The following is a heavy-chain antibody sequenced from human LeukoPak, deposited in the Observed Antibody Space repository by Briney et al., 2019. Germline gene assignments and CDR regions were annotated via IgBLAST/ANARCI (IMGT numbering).Heavy chain of an antibody. D-gene: IGHD6-6*01. V-gene: IGHV3-21*01. Sequence: PGGPLRLSCAASGYTFSSYTMNWVRQSPGKGLEWVSSISRSSSYIFYADSVKGRFNISRDNAMNSLDLQMNSLRAEDTAVYYCARGREAIAARWWVEEPRWYFFDPWGQGTLVTVSS. CDR3: ARGREAIAARWWVEEPRWYFFDP. CDR2: ISRSSSYI. CDR1: GYTFSSYT. J-gene: IGHJ5*02.